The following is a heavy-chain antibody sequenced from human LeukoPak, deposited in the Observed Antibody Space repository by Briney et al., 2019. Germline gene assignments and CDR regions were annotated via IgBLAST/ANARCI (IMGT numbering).Heavy chain of an antibody. CDR3: ARAFGWCRRSFDP. V-gene: IGHV1-46*01. D-gene: IGHD2-21*01. CDR1: GYTFTSYG. Sequence: AAVKVSCKACGYTFTSYGISWVRQAPGQGVEGMGIINPSGGSTSYAQKFQGRVTMTTDTSTSPLYMELSSLRSEDTAVYYCARAFGWCRRSFDPWGQGTLVTVSS. J-gene: IGHJ5*02. CDR2: INPSGGST.